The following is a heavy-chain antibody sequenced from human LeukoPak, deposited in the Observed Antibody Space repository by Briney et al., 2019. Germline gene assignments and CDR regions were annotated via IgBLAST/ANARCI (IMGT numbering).Heavy chain of an antibody. J-gene: IGHJ6*03. CDR3: ARAGEMRYMDV. V-gene: IGHV3-11*01. D-gene: IGHD5-24*01. CDR1: GFTFSDYY. CDR2: ISSSGSTI. Sequence: GGSLRLSCAASGFTFSDYYMSWIRQAPGKGLEWVSYISSSGSTIYYADSVKGRFTISRDNAKNSLFLQMNSLRVDDTATYYCARAGEMRYMDVWGKGTAVAVS.